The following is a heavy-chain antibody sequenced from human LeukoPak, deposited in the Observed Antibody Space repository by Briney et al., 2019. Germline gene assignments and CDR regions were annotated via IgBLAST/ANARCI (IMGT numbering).Heavy chain of an antibody. CDR2: IYYSGST. Sequence: SETLSLTCTVSGGSISSYYWSWIRQPPGKGLEWIGYIYYSGSTNYNPSLKSRVTISVDTSKNQFSLKLSSVTAADTAVYYCARAPPRYYDFWSGFSALFDYWGQGTLVTVSS. J-gene: IGHJ4*02. CDR3: ARAPPRYYDFWSGFSALFDY. V-gene: IGHV4-59*01. D-gene: IGHD3-3*01. CDR1: GGSISSYY.